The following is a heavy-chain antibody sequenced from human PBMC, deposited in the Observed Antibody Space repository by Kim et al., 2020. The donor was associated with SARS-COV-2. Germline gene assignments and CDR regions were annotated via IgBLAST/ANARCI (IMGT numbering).Heavy chain of an antibody. CDR3: ARDVRPPGHIYQFGMDV. D-gene: IGHD2-2*01. CDR1: GFTFGSYS. CDR2: IDSYGSPI. Sequence: GGSLRLSCAASGFTFGSYSMNWVRQAPGKGLEWIAYIDSYGSPIYYADSVKGRFTISRDTARSSLFLQMNGLRHEDTAVYFCARDVRPPGHIYQFGMDVWGQGTTVTVSS. V-gene: IGHV3-48*02. J-gene: IGHJ6*02.